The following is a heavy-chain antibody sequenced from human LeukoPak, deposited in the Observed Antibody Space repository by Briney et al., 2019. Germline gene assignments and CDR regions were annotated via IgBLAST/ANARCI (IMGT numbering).Heavy chain of an antibody. V-gene: IGHV3-23*01. J-gene: IGHJ4*02. Sequence: PGGSLRLSCAASGFTFSSLPMHWVRQAPGKGLEWVSAISDTGGYTYYADSVKGRFTVSRDNSKNTLYLQMNSLRAEDTAVYYCAPRGGDFHFDYWGQGTLVTVSS. CDR3: APRGGDFHFDY. CDR2: ISDTGGYT. D-gene: IGHD4-17*01. CDR1: GFTFSSLP.